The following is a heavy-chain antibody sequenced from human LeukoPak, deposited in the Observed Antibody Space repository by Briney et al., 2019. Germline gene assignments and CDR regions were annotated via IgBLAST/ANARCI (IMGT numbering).Heavy chain of an antibody. Sequence: PGGSLRLSCAASGFTVSSNYMSWVRQAPGKGLEWASVIYSGGSTYYADSVKGRFTISRDNSKNTLYLQMNSLRAEDTAVYYCAREDFYGSGSYLDYWGQGTLVTVSS. CDR2: IYSGGST. J-gene: IGHJ4*02. D-gene: IGHD3-10*01. V-gene: IGHV3-53*01. CDR1: GFTVSSNY. CDR3: AREDFYGSGSYLDY.